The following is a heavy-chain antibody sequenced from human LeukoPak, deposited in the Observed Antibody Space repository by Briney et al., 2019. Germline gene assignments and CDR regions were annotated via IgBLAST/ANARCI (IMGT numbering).Heavy chain of an antibody. J-gene: IGHJ4*02. V-gene: IGHV3-7*01. D-gene: IGHD5-24*01. CDR2: IKEDGSET. CDR3: ARETPRRGETRDGYR. CDR1: GFTFRNYW. Sequence: PGGSLRLSCAASGFTFRNYWMNWVRQAPGKGLECLANIKEDGSETYYADSVVGRFTISRDNAENSLYLQMNSLRAEDTAVYYCARETPRRGETRDGYRWGQGTLVTVSS.